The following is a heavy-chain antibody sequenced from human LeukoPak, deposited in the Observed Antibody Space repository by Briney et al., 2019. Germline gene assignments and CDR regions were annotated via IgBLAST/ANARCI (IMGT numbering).Heavy chain of an antibody. CDR1: GGSISSSSYY. CDR2: IDYSGSA. Sequence: SETLSFTCTVAGGSISSSSYYWGWIRQPLGKGLEWIGSIDYSGSAYYNPSLKSRVTISVDTSKNQSSLKLSSVTAADTAVYYCARRVEWLLIWFDPWGQGTLVTVSS. CDR3: ARRVEWLLIWFDP. J-gene: IGHJ5*02. D-gene: IGHD3-3*01. V-gene: IGHV4-39*01.